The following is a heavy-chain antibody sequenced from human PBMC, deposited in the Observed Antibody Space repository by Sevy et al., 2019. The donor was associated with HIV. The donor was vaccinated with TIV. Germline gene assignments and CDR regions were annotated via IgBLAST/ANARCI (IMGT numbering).Heavy chain of an antibody. J-gene: IGHJ4*02. CDR2: IIPIFGTA. CDR1: GGTFSSYA. Sequence: ASVKVSCKASGGTFSSYAISWVRQAPGQGLEWMGGIIPIFGTANYAQKFQGRVTITADESTRTAYMELSSLRSEDTAVYYCARDKRPYYYDSSGYYYFDYWGQGTLVTVSS. V-gene: IGHV1-69*13. CDR3: ARDKRPYYYDSSGYYYFDY. D-gene: IGHD3-22*01.